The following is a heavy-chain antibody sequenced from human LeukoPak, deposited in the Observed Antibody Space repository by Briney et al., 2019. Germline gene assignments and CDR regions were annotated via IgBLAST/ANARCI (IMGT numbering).Heavy chain of an antibody. Sequence: SQTLSLTCTVSGGSISSGGYYWSWIRQHPGKGLEWIGYIYYSGSTYYNPSLKSRVTISLGTSKNQFSLKLSSVTAADTAVYYCATSYGDYGLYFDYWGQGTLVTVSS. J-gene: IGHJ4*02. CDR1: GGSISSGGYY. D-gene: IGHD4-17*01. CDR3: ATSYGDYGLYFDY. V-gene: IGHV4-31*03. CDR2: IYYSGST.